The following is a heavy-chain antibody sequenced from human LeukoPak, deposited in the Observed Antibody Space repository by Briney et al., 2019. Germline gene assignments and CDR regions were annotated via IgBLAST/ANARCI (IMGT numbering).Heavy chain of an antibody. D-gene: IGHD6-13*01. J-gene: IGHJ6*02. CDR2: IKWNSGSI. V-gene: IGHV3-9*01. CDR3: AKDRRIAAAGKYGMDV. Sequence: GGSLRLSCAASGFTFDDYAMHWVRQAPEKGLEWVSTIKWNSGSIGYADSVKGRFTISRDNAKNSLYLQMNSLRPEDTALYYCAKDRRIAAAGKYGMDVWGQGTSVTVSS. CDR1: GFTFDDYA.